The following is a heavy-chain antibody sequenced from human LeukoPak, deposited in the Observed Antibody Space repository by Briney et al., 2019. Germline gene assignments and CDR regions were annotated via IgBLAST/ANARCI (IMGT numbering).Heavy chain of an antibody. D-gene: IGHD5-24*01. CDR3: ARGGDGYSQRLDG. CDR2: IYYSGST. J-gene: IGHJ4*02. V-gene: IGHV4-61*08. CDR1: GGSVSSSGDY. Sequence: SETLSLTCAVSGGSVSSSGDYWTWIRQPPGRGLEWIGSIYYSGSTNYNPSLKSRVTISVDTSKNQFSLRLSSVTAADTAVYYCARGGDGYSQRLDGWGQGTLSPSPQ.